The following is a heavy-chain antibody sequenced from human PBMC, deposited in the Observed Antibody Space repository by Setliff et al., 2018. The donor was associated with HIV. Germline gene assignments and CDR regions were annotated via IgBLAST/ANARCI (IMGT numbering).Heavy chain of an antibody. CDR1: GFTFSSYW. Sequence: GGSLRLSCAASGFTFSSYWMTWLRQAPGKGLEWVAGIRPDASNKYYVDSVKGRFTISRDNDKKSLYLQMNSLRVEDTAVYYCARDPAYGAIDYWGQGTQVTVSS. J-gene: IGHJ4*02. CDR3: ARDPAYGAIDY. CDR2: IRPDASNK. D-gene: IGHD4-17*01. V-gene: IGHV3-7*03.